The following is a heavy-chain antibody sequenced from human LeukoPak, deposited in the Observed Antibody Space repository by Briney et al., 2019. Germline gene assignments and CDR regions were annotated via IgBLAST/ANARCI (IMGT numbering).Heavy chain of an antibody. Sequence: GASVMVSCKASGYTFTSYGISWVRPAPGQGLEWMGWISGYNGNIKIVQKFRGRVTMTTDTSTSTAYMELRSLRSDDTVFYFKQKTAYEILTGYFQPNWFDPWGQGTLVTVSS. CDR3: QKTAYEILTGYFQPNWFDP. CDR1: GYTFTSYG. D-gene: IGHD3-9*01. V-gene: IGHV1-18*01. CDR2: ISGYNGNI. J-gene: IGHJ5*02.